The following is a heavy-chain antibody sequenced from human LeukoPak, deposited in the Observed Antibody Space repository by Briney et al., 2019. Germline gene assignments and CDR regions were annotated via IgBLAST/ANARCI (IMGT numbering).Heavy chain of an antibody. D-gene: IGHD3-16*02. CDR3: ARRTPGLYFGAFYYYMDV. CDR2: INHSGST. V-gene: IGHV4-34*01. Sequence: SETLSLTCRVYGGSFSGYYWSWIRQSPGRRLEWLGEINHSGSTNYHPSLRSRLTISVDKSNNTFSLNMTSVTAADTAVYFCARRTPGLYFGAFYYYMDVWGKGATVIISS. J-gene: IGHJ6*03. CDR1: GGSFSGYY.